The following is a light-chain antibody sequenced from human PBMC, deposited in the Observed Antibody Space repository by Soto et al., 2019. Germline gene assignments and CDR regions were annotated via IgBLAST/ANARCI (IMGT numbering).Light chain of an antibody. CDR3: AAWDDRLNDRV. Sequence: QSVLTQPPSASGTPGQRVTISCSGSSSNIGSNTVNWYQQLPGTAPKLLIYSNNQRPSGVPDRFSGSKSGTSASLAISGPKSEDEADYYCAAWDDRLNDRVFGTGTKVTVL. CDR1: SSNIGSNT. CDR2: SNN. V-gene: IGLV1-44*01. J-gene: IGLJ1*01.